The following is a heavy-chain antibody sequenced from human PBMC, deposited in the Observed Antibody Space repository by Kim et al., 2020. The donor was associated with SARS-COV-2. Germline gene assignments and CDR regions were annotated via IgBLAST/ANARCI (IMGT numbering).Heavy chain of an antibody. CDR1: GGSVSSGTYY. V-gene: IGHV4-61*01. CDR2: IYYSGST. J-gene: IGHJ5*02. Sequence: SETLSLTCTVSGGSVSSGTYYWSWIRQPPGKGLEWIGYIYYSGSTNYNPSLKSRVTISLDTSKNQFSLKLTSVTATDTAVYYCAGAETMVWGVIIRHNWFDPWGQGTLVTVSS. D-gene: IGHD3-10*01. CDR3: AGAETMVWGVIIRHNWFDP.